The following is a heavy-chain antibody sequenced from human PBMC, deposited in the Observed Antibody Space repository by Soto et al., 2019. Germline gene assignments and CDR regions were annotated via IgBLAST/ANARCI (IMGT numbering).Heavy chain of an antibody. Sequence: QLQLVESGGGVVQPGRSLRLSCAASGFTFSSYGMHWVRQAPGKGLEWVAVISYDGSNKYYADSVKGRFTISRDNSKNTLYLQMSSLRAEDTAVYYCEKVQYREYYYYNGMDVWGRWTTVTVFS. V-gene: IGHV3-30*18. CDR2: ISYDGSNK. J-gene: IGHJ6*02. D-gene: IGHD3-10*01. CDR1: GFTFSSYG. CDR3: EKVQYREYYYYNGMDV.